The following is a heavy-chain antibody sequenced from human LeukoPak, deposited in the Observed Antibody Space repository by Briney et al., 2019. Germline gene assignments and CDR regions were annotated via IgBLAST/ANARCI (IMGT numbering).Heavy chain of an antibody. Sequence: SETLSLTCTVSGGSISSYYWTWIRQAPGKGLEWIGYIYHSRSTEYNPSLKSRVTISVDKSKNQFSLKLSSVTAADTAVYYCARVGGSRYYYYYYGMDVWGQGTTVTVSS. CDR1: GGSISSYY. CDR3: ARVGGSRYYYYYYGMDV. D-gene: IGHD1-26*01. J-gene: IGHJ6*02. V-gene: IGHV4-59*12. CDR2: IYHSRST.